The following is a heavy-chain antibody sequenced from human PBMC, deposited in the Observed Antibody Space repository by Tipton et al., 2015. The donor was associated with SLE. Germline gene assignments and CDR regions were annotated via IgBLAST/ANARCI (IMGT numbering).Heavy chain of an antibody. Sequence: LSLTCIVSGDSINNYYWSWIRQPPGKGLEWIGYIYYSGNTFYNPSLKGRVTISIDTSETQLSLQMTSVTAADAAVYYCARHGAIVWDSSNFFAMDVWGQGTTVTVSS. CDR3: ARHGAIVWDSSNFFAMDV. CDR2: IYYSGNT. V-gene: IGHV4-59*08. CDR1: GDSINNYY. D-gene: IGHD3-16*02. J-gene: IGHJ6*02.